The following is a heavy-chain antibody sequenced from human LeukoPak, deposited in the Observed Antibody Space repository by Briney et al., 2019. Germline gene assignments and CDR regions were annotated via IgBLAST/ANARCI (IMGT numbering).Heavy chain of an antibody. CDR3: ARHAETAALFPTVDP. CDR2: VYYTGST. V-gene: IGHV4-39*01. Sequence: SETLSLTCTVSGGSISSYYWSWVRQPPGKGLEYIGSVYYTGSTNYNPSLKSRVTISVDTSKNQFSLKLSSVTAADTAVYYCARHAETAALFPTVDPWGQGTLVTVSS. J-gene: IGHJ5*02. CDR1: GGSISSYY. D-gene: IGHD2-15*01.